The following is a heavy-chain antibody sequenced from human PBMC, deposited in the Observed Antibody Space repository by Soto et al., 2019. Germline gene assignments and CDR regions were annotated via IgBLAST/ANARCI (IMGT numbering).Heavy chain of an antibody. CDR2: VIPSFGTA. D-gene: IGHD3-16*01. J-gene: IGHJ6*02. Sequence: QVQLVQSGVEVKKPGSSVKVSCKASGGTFSSYAISWVRQAPGQGREWMGGVIPSFGTANYAQKFQGRVTITADESTSTAYMELSSLRSEDTAVYYCARRYDYVWTDYGMDVWGQGTTVTVSS. V-gene: IGHV1-69*12. CDR1: GGTFSSYA. CDR3: ARRYDYVWTDYGMDV.